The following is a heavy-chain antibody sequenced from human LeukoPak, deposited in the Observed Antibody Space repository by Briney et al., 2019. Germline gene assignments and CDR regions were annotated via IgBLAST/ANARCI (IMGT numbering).Heavy chain of an antibody. CDR1: GDSISGYY. D-gene: IGHD6-19*01. Sequence: SETLSLTCTVSGDSISGYYWSWIRQPPGKGLEWIGLIQYNGNTNYNPSLKGRITISVDTSNNDFSLNVRSVTAADTAVYYCARALIDSSGWYHFDSWGQGTLVTVSS. CDR3: ARALIDSSGWYHFDS. V-gene: IGHV4-59*01. J-gene: IGHJ4*02. CDR2: IQYNGNT.